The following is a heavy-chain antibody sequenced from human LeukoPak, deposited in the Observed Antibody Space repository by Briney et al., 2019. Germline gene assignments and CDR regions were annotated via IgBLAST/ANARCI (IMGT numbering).Heavy chain of an antibody. CDR2: IYYSGTT. J-gene: IGHJ4*02. Sequence: SETLSLTCTVSGGSISSYYWSWIRQPPGKGLEWIGYIYYSGTTNYNPSLRSRVTISVDTSKNQFSLKLSSVTAADTAVYFCARQVGATFDYWGQGALVTVSS. CDR1: GGSISSYY. CDR3: ARQVGATFDY. D-gene: IGHD1-26*01. V-gene: IGHV4-59*08.